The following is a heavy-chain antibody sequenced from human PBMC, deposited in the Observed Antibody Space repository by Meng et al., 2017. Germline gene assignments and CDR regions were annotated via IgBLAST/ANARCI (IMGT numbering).Heavy chain of an antibody. J-gene: IGHJ4*02. V-gene: IGHV7-4-1*02. D-gene: IGHD2-2*01. CDR1: GYTFTSYA. Sequence: ASVKVSCKASGYTFTSYAMNWVRQAPGQGLEWMGWINTNTGNPTYAQGFTGRFVFSLDTSVSTAYPQISSLKAEDTAVYYCARDVTWGSTSCYDYWGQGTLVTVSS. CDR3: ARDVTWGSTSCYDY. CDR2: INTNTGNP.